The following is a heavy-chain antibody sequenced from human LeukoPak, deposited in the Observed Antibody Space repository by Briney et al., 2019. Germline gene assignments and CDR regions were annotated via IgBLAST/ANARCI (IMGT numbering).Heavy chain of an antibody. CDR2: IKSKTDGGTT. J-gene: IGHJ5*02. Sequence: KPGGSLRLSCAASEFTFSNAWMSWVRQAPGKGLEWVGRIKSKTDGGTTDYAAPVKGRFTISRDDSKNTLYLQTNSLKTEDTAVYYCTTGVLGYCSGSSCYSLDNRFDPWGQGTLVTVSS. CDR1: EFTFSNAW. D-gene: IGHD2-15*01. V-gene: IGHV3-15*01. CDR3: TTGVLGYCSGSSCYSLDNRFDP.